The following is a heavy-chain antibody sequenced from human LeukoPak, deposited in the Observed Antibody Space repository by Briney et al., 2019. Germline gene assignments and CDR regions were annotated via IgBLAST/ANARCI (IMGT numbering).Heavy chain of an antibody. V-gene: IGHV3-21*01. CDR2: ISSSSNYI. J-gene: IGHJ4*02. Sequence: GGSLRLSCVPSGFTFSAYNMNWVRQAPGKGLEWVSCISSSSNYIYYADSVKGRFTISRDNAKNSLYLQINSLRAEDTAVYYCARDEGVSFDYWGQGTLVTVSS. CDR1: GFTFSAYN. CDR3: ARDEGVSFDY.